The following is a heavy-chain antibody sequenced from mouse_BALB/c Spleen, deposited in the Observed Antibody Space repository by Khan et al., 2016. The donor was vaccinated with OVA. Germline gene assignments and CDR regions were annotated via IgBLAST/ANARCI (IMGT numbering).Heavy chain of an antibody. CDR2: ISSGGSYT. D-gene: IGHD1-1*01. CDR3: ARLAYYYDSEGFAY. Sequence: VQLKESGGDLVKPEGSLKLSCAASGFTFSTYGMSWVRQTPDKRLEWVATISSGGSYTYYPDSVQGRFTISRDNDKNTLYLQMSSLKSEDTAMFYCARLAYYYDSEGFAYWGQGTLVTVSA. V-gene: IGHV5-6*01. J-gene: IGHJ3*01. CDR1: GFTFSTYG.